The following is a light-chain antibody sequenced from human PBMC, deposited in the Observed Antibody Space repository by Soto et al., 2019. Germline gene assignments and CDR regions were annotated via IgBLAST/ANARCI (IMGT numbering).Light chain of an antibody. Sequence: QSALTQPASVSGSPGQSITISCTGTSRDVGGYNYVSWYQQHPGKAPKLMIYEVSNRPSGVSNRFSGSKSGNTASLTISGLQAEDEADYYCSAYTSSSTPYVLGTGTKVTVL. CDR3: SAYTSSSTPYV. J-gene: IGLJ1*01. CDR1: SRDVGGYNY. CDR2: EVS. V-gene: IGLV2-14*01.